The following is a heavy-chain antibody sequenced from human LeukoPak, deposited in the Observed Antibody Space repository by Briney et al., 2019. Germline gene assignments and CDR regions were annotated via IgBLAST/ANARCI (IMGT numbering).Heavy chain of an antibody. CDR2: IYYSGST. Sequence: GSLRLSCAASGFTFSSYWMSWVRQAPGKGLEWIGCIYYSGSTNHNPSLKSRVTISVDRSKNQFSLKLSSVTAADTAVYYCARVRAARPRYFDYWGQGTLVTVSS. J-gene: IGHJ4*02. CDR3: ARVRAARPRYFDY. V-gene: IGHV4-59*12. D-gene: IGHD6-6*01. CDR1: GFTFSSYW.